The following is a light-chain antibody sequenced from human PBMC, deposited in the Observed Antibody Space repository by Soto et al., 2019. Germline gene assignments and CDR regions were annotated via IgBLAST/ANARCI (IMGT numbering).Light chain of an antibody. CDR2: DAS. CDR1: QSVTSN. J-gene: IGKJ5*01. Sequence: IMMTQSPATLSLSKGERATLSCRASQSVTSNLAWYQQKPGQAPRLLIYDASTRATGIPARFSGSGSGTDFTLTISRLEPEDFAVYYCQQYGSSPTITFGQGTRLEI. V-gene: IGKV3-20*01. CDR3: QQYGSSPTIT.